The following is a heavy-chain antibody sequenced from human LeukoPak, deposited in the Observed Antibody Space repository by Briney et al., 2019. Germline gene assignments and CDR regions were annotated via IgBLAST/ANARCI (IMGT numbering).Heavy chain of an antibody. CDR3: ARDRRYCSSTSCYPDYYFDY. CDR1: GFTFSSYS. CDR2: ISSSSSYI. V-gene: IGHV3-21*01. D-gene: IGHD2-2*01. J-gene: IGHJ4*02. Sequence: GGSLRLSCAASGFTFSSYSMNWVRQAPGKGLEWVSSISSSSSYIYYADSVKGRFTISRDNAKNSLYLQMNSLRAEDTAVYYCARDRRYCSSTSCYPDYYFDYWGQGTLVTVSS.